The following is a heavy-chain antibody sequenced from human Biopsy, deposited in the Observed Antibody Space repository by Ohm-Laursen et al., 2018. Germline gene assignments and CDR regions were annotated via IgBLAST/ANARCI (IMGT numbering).Heavy chain of an antibody. V-gene: IGHV4-59*02. Sequence: PGTLSLTCTVSGDSVTKYYWSWIRQPPGKGLEWIGHIYYSVMTNYNPSLQSRVSISVDTSRNQFSLTLSSVTAADTAVYYCARDSGILNYGNFKYYHYYGMDVWGQGTKVTVSS. CDR1: GDSVTKYY. CDR3: ARDSGILNYGNFKYYHYYGMDV. J-gene: IGHJ6*02. D-gene: IGHD4-11*01. CDR2: IYYSVMT.